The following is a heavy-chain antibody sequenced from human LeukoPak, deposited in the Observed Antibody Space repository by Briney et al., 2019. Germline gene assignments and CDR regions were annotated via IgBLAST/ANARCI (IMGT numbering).Heavy chain of an antibody. J-gene: IGHJ6*03. V-gene: IGHV3-11*01. D-gene: IGHD5-18*01. Sequence: PGGSLRLSCAASGFTFSDYYMSWIRQAPGKGLEWVSYISSSGSTIYYADSVKGRFTISRDNAKNSLYLQMNSLRAEDTAVYYCAVGYSYGFTKWSYYYMDVWGKGTTVTVSS. CDR2: ISSSGSTI. CDR1: GFTFSDYY. CDR3: AVGYSYGFTKWSYYYMDV.